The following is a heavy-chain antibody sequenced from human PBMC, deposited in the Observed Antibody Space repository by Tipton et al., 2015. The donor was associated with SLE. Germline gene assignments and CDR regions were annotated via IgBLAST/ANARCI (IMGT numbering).Heavy chain of an antibody. J-gene: IGHJ4*02. CDR3: ARGGGSYYDY. CDR1: AGSINSHY. Sequence: TLSLACTVSAGSINSHYFSWIRQPPGKGLEWIGFIYSSGTTNYNPSLRSRVTMSVDTSKNQLSLSLNSVTTADTAVYYCARGGGSYYDYWGQGTLVTVSS. CDR2: IYSSGTT. D-gene: IGHD1-26*01. V-gene: IGHV4-59*11.